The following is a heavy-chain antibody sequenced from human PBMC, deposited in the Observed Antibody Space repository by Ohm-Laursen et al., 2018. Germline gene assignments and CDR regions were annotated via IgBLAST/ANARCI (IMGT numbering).Heavy chain of an antibody. D-gene: IGHD6-19*01. CDR3: AKEGNQWLVPD. V-gene: IGHV3-23*01. Sequence: GSLRLSCSASGFSLDTYAMNWVRQAPGKGLEWVSGISGRDGSTYDADSVKGRFTVSRDHSSNTVYLQMSSLRAEDTAVYYCAKEGNQWLVPDWGQGTLVTVSS. CDR1: GFSLDTYA. J-gene: IGHJ4*02. CDR2: ISGRDGST.